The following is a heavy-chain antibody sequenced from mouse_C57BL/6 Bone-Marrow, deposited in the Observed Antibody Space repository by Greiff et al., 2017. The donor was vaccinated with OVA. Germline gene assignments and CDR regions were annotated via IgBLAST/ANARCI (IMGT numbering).Heavy chain of an antibody. V-gene: IGHV1-22*01. CDR2: INPNNGGT. J-gene: IGHJ3*01. D-gene: IGHD2-2*01. CDR1: GYTFTDYN. Sequence: EVQLQQSGPELVKPGASVKMSCKASGYTFTDYNMHWVKQSHGKSLEWIGYINPNNGGTSYNQKFKGKATLTVNKSSSTAYMELRSLTSEDSAVDDCARGRLRRTWFAYWGQGTLVTVSA. CDR3: ARGRLRRTWFAY.